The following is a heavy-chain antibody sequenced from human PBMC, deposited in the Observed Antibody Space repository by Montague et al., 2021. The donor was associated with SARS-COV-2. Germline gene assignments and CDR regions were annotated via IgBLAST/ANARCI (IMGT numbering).Heavy chain of an antibody. V-gene: IGHV2-70*04. J-gene: IGHJ3*02. CDR1: GFSLSTSGMR. Sequence: PALVKPTQTLTLTCTFSGFSLSTSGMRVSWIRQPPGKALEWLARIDWDDDKYYSTSLKTRPTISKDTSKNQVVLTMTNMDPVDTATYYCARTLTTKVAFDIWGQGTMVTVSS. CDR2: IDWDDDK. CDR3: ARTLTTKVAFDI. D-gene: IGHD3-22*01.